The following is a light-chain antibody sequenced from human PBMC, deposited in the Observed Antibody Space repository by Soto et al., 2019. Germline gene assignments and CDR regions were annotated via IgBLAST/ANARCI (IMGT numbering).Light chain of an antibody. V-gene: IGLV2-14*01. J-gene: IGLJ2*01. CDR2: EVS. CDR1: SRDVGNYKF. CDR3: SAYTITNTVL. Sequence: QSVLTQPASVSGSPGQSITISCTGTSRDVGNYKFVSWYQQHPGKVPKLLMYEVSNRPSGISNRFSGSKSGNTASLTISGLQAEDEADYYCSAYTITNTVLFGGGTKLTVL.